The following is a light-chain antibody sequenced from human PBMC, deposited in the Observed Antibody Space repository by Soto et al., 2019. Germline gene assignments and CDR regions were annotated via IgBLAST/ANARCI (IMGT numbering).Light chain of an antibody. CDR3: SSYTSSSTV. J-gene: IGLJ1*01. V-gene: IGLV2-14*01. Sequence: QSALTQPASVSGSPGQSITISCTGTSSDVGGYNYVSWYQQHPGKAPKLMIYDVSNRPSGVSNRFSGSKSGNTASLTISGHQAEDEADYYCSSYTSSSTVFGTGTQLTVL. CDR2: DVS. CDR1: SSDVGGYNY.